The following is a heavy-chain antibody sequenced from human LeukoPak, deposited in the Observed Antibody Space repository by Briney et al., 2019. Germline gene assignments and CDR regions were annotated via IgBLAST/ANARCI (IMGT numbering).Heavy chain of an antibody. CDR3: AKDLMGLHYYDSSGYFFDL. J-gene: IGHJ2*01. CDR1: GFTFSSYS. CDR2: ISSSSSSYI. V-gene: IGHV3-21*01. D-gene: IGHD3-22*01. Sequence: GGSLRLSCAASGFTFSSYSLNWVRQAPGKGLEWVSSISSSSSSYIYFADSLKGRFTISRDNAKNSLYLQMNSLRAEDTAVYYCAKDLMGLHYYDSSGYFFDLWGRGTLVTVSS.